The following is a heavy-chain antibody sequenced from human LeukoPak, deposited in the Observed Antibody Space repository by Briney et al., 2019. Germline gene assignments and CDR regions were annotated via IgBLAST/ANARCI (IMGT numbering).Heavy chain of an antibody. J-gene: IGHJ4*02. CDR1: GFTFSSYW. Sequence: GGSLRLSCAASGFTFSSYWMSWVRQAPGKGLEWVANIKQDGSEKYYVDSVKGRFTISRDNAKNSLYLQMNSLRAEDTAVYYCARDGDRVVVVAATTIDYWGQGTLVTVSS. CDR2: IKQDGSEK. CDR3: ARDGDRVVVVAATTIDY. V-gene: IGHV3-7*01. D-gene: IGHD2-15*01.